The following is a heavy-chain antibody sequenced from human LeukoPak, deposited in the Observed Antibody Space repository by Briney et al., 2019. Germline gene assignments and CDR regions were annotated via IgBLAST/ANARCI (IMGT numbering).Heavy chain of an antibody. CDR1: GFTFSSNV. CDR2: ISGSGGTT. Sequence: GGSLRLSCEASGFTFSSNVMSWVRQAPGKGLEWVSAISGSGGTTNYADSVKGRFTISRDNSKNTVYLQTNSLRTEDTAVYYCAKGRASYYGSSVYRYFDLWGRGTLVTVSS. J-gene: IGHJ2*01. D-gene: IGHD3-22*01. V-gene: IGHV3-23*01. CDR3: AKGRASYYGSSVYRYFDL.